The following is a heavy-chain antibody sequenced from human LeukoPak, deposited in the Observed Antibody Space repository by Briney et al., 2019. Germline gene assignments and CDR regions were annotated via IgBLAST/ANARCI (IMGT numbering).Heavy chain of an antibody. V-gene: IGHV3-23*01. CDR3: AKEAFAVVPAAKSDY. CDR1: GFTFSSYA. J-gene: IGHJ4*02. D-gene: IGHD2-2*01. CDR2: ISGSGGR. Sequence: GGSLRLSCAASGFTFSSYAMSGVRQAPGKGLEWVSAISGSGGRYYADSVKGRFIISRDNSKNTVYLQINSLRAEDTALYYCAKEAFAVVPAAKSDYWGQGTLVTVS.